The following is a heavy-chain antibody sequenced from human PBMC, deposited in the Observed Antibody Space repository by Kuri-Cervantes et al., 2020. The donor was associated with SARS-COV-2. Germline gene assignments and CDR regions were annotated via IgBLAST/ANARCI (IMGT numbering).Heavy chain of an antibody. CDR2: INSDGSST. CDR3: ARASLDLTIFGVAYDAFDI. CDR1: GFTFRSYW. J-gene: IGHJ3*02. V-gene: IGHV3-74*01. Sequence: GESLKISCAASGFTFRSYWMHWVRQAPGKGLVWVSRINSDGSSTTYADSVKGRFTISRDNAKNTLYLQMNSLRAEDTAVYYCARASLDLTIFGVAYDAFDIWGQGTMVTVSS. D-gene: IGHD3-3*01.